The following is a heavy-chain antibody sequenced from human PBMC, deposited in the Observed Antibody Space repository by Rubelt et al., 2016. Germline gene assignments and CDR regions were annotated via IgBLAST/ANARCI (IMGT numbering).Heavy chain of an antibody. V-gene: IGHV5-10-1*01. CDR3: ARHAGDGGNSEDWFDP. D-gene: IGHD4-23*01. CDR1: WYSFTSYW. J-gene: IGHJ5*02. Sequence: EVLLVQSGAEVKKPGESLRISCKGFWYSFTSYWISWVRQMPGKGLEWMGRVDPSDSYTNYSPSFQGHVTSSADKSISTAYLQWSSLKASDTAMYYCARHAGDGGNSEDWFDPWGQGTLVTVSS. CDR2: VDPSDSYT.